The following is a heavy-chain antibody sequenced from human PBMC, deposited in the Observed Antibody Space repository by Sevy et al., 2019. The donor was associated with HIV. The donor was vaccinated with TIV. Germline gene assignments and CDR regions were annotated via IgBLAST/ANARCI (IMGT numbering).Heavy chain of an antibody. V-gene: IGHV3-74*01. CDR3: AGESVVAATYDGMDV. Sequence: GGSLRLSCAASGFTFSSYWMHWVRQAPGKGLVWVSRINSDGSSTSYADSVKGRFTISRDNAKNTLYLQMNSLRVEDTAVYYCAGESVVAATYDGMDVWGQGTTVTVSS. J-gene: IGHJ6*02. CDR1: GFTFSSYW. CDR2: INSDGSST. D-gene: IGHD2-15*01.